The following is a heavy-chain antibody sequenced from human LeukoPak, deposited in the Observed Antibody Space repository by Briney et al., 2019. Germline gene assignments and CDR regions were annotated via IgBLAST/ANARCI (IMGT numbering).Heavy chain of an antibody. CDR3: AELGITMIGGV. Sequence: GGSLRLSCAASGFTFSSYEMNWVRQAPGKGLEWVSYISSSGSTIYYADSVKGRFTISRDNAKNSLYLQMNSLKAEDTAVYYCAELGITMIGGVWGKGTTVTISS. CDR2: ISSSGSTI. D-gene: IGHD3-10*02. V-gene: IGHV3-48*03. J-gene: IGHJ6*04. CDR1: GFTFSSYE.